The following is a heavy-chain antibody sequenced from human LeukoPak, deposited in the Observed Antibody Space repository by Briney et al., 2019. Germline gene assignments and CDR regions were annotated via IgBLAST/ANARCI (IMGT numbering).Heavy chain of an antibody. CDR3: ARVGYYGSGTTIDY. J-gene: IGHJ4*02. Sequence: GGSLRLSCVASGFTFGKYWMSWVRQAPGKGLEWVANIKLDGSEKNYVDSVKGRFTISRDNTKNSLYLQMNSLRAEDTAVYYCARVGYYGSGTTIDYWGQGTLVTVSS. CDR2: IKLDGSEK. V-gene: IGHV3-7*01. CDR1: GFTFGKYW. D-gene: IGHD3-10*01.